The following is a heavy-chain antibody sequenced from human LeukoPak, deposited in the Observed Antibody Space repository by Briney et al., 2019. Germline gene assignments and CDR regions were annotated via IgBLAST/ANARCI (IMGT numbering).Heavy chain of an antibody. J-gene: IGHJ4*02. D-gene: IGHD2-21*02. Sequence: PGGPLRLSCAASGFTFSSYAMSWVRQAPGKGLEWVSAISGSGGSTYYADSVKGRFTISRDNSKNTLYLQMNSLRAGDTAVYYCARARGTVVVTASDYWGQGTLVTVSS. CDR3: ARARGTVVVTASDY. CDR2: ISGSGGST. CDR1: GFTFSSYA. V-gene: IGHV3-23*01.